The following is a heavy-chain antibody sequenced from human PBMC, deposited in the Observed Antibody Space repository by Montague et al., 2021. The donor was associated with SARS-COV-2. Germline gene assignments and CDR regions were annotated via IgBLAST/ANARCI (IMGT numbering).Heavy chain of an antibody. CDR1: GDSISSSSYY. CDR2: IDYSGSA. Sequence: SETLSLTCTVSGDSISSSSYYWAWIRQPPGKGLEWIGTIDYSGSAYYSPSLKSQVTISVDTSKNQFSLKLSSVTAADTALYYCARDHMTTMFMVYYYGMDVWGQGTTVTVSS. D-gene: IGHD5-24*01. V-gene: IGHV4-39*07. J-gene: IGHJ6*02. CDR3: ARDHMTTMFMVYYYGMDV.